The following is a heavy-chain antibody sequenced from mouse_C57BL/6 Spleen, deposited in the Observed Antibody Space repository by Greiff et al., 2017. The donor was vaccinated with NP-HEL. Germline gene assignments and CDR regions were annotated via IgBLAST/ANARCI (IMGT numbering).Heavy chain of an antibody. Sequence: QVTLKESGPGILQSSPTLSLTCSFSGFSLSTSGMGVSWIRQPSGKGLEWLAHPYWDDDKRYNPSLKSPLTISKDTSRDQVFLKITSVDTADTATYYCARRAGYNFDYWGQGTTLTVSS. CDR1: GFSLSTSGMG. D-gene: IGHD2-14*01. CDR2: PYWDDDK. V-gene: IGHV8-12*01. CDR3: ARRAGYNFDY. J-gene: IGHJ2*01.